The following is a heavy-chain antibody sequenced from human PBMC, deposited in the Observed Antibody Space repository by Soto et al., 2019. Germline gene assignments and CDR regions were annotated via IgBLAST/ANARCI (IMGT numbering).Heavy chain of an antibody. CDR2: INAGNGNT. Sequence: GSSVKVSCKASGYTFTRYAMHWVRQAPGRRLEWMGWINAGNGNTKYSQKFQGRVTITRDTSASTAYMELSSLRSEDTAVYYCARGPTPITMVRGENYGMDVWGQGTTVTVSS. V-gene: IGHV1-3*01. CDR3: ARGPTPITMVRGENYGMDV. CDR1: GYTFTRYA. D-gene: IGHD3-10*01. J-gene: IGHJ6*02.